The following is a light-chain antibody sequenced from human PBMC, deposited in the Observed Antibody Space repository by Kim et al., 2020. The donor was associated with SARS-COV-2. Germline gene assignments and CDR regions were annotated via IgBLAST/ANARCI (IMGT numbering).Light chain of an antibody. CDR3: YLACGSARI. CDR2: DTR. J-gene: IGLJ2*01. CDR1: TGAVTSTLI. V-gene: IGLV7-46*01. Sequence: PGGTVTVTCGSSTGAVTSTLIPYWIQQKPGQAPRTLIYDTREKHAWTPARFSGALLGGKAALTLSGAQPEDEADYFCYLACGSARIFGGGTKLTVL.